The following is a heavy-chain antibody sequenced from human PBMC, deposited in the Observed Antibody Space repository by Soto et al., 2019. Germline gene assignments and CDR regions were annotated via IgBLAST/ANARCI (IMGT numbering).Heavy chain of an antibody. CDR3: ARVGSGGGGDY. D-gene: IGHD3-16*01. V-gene: IGHV3-30*03. J-gene: IGHJ4*02. CDR1: GFDFSSYA. CDR2: ISNDGSYK. Sequence: QVQLVESGGGVVQPGRSLRISCAGSGFDFSSYAMYWIRQAPGKGLEWVAVISNDGSYKYYGDSVKGRFSISRDNSNNTLLLQMDSLRPDDTAFYYCARVGSGGGGDYWGQGNLVIVSS.